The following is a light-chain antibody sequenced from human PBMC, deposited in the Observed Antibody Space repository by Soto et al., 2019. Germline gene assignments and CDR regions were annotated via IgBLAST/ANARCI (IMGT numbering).Light chain of an antibody. CDR1: SSNIGGNS. Sequence: QSVLTQPPSVSAAPGQKVTISCSVSSSNIGGNSVSWYQQLPGTAPKLLIYDDDKRPSGIPDRFSGSKSGTSATLGITGFQTGDEADYYCGSWDSSLSAYVFATGTKVTLL. V-gene: IGLV1-51*01. J-gene: IGLJ1*01. CDR3: GSWDSSLSAYV. CDR2: DDD.